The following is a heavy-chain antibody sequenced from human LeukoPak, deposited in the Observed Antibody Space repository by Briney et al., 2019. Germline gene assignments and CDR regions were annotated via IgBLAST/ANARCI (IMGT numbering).Heavy chain of an antibody. D-gene: IGHD3-22*01. CDR1: GGSFSGYY. CDR3: ATDSSGLGY. J-gene: IGHJ4*02. V-gene: IGHV4-34*01. CDR2: INHSGST. Sequence: SETLSLTCAAYGGSFSGYYWGWIRQPPGKGLEWIGEINHSGSTNYNPSLKSRVTISVDTSKNQFSLKLSSVTAADTAVYYCATDSSGLGYWGQGTLVTVSS.